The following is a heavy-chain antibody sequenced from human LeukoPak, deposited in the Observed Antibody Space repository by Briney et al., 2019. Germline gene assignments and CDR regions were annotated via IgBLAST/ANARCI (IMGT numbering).Heavy chain of an antibody. J-gene: IGHJ6*02. Sequence: GASLRLSCAASGFPFSSYSMTWVRQAPGKGLEWVSIINNSGDDIFYAASVKGRFTISRDNSKNTLYLQMNSLRAEDTALYYCAKGLVPAALRYYGLDVWGQETTVSVSS. D-gene: IGHD2-2*01. CDR1: GFPFSSYS. CDR3: AKGLVPAALRYYGLDV. CDR2: INNSGDDI. V-gene: IGHV3-23*01.